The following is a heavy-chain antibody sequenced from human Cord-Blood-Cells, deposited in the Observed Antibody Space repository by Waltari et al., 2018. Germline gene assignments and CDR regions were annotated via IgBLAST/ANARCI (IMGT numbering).Heavy chain of an antibody. D-gene: IGHD6-6*01. CDR3: ARAYSSSYYFDY. Sequence: QLQLQESGPGLVKPSETLSLTCTVSGGSISSSSYYWGWIRQPPGKGLEWIGSIYYSGSTYYTPSLKSRVTISVDTSKNQFSLKVSSVTAADTAVYYCARAYSSSYYFDYWGQGTLVTVSS. V-gene: IGHV4-39*01. CDR2: IYYSGST. CDR1: GGSISSSSYY. J-gene: IGHJ4*02.